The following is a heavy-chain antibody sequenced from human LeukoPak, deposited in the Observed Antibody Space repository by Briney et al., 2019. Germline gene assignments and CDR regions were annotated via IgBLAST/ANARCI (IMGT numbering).Heavy chain of an antibody. CDR2: INNDGSST. J-gene: IGHJ4*02. D-gene: IGHD7-27*01. Sequence: PGGSLRLSCTASGFTFSTYWMHWIRQAPGKGLVWVSLINNDGSSTNYAYSVKGRFTIFRDNANNTLYLQMNSLRAEDTAVYSCARTLNWAFDFWGQGTLVTVSS. CDR1: GFTFSTYW. CDR3: ARTLNWAFDF. V-gene: IGHV3-74*01.